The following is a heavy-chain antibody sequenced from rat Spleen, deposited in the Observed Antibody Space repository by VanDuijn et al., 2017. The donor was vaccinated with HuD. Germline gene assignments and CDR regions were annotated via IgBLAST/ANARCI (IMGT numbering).Heavy chain of an antibody. D-gene: IGHD1-11*01. J-gene: IGHJ4*01. CDR2: ISYDGGST. V-gene: IGHV5-20*01. CDR3: AKVYAPYVMDA. CDR1: GFTFSDYY. Sequence: EVQLVESGGGLVQPGRSLKLSCAASGFTFSDYYMSWVRQAPTKGLEWVASISYDGGSTYYRDSVKGRFTISRDNAENTVYLQMNSLRSEDTATYYCAKVYAPYVMDAWGQGASVTVSS.